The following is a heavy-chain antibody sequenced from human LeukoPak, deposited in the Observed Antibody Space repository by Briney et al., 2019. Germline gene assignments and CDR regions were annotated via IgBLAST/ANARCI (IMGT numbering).Heavy chain of an antibody. CDR2: IIPIFGTA. CDR3: ARDLGSEAAADNVGVAFDI. CDR1: GRTFSSYA. D-gene: IGHD6-13*01. V-gene: IGHV1-69*05. Sequence: SVKVSCKASGRTFSSYAISWVRQASGPGLEWMGGIIPIFGTANYAQKFQGRVTITTDESTSTAYMELSSLRSEDTAVYYCARDLGSEAAADNVGVAFDIWGQGTMVTVSS. J-gene: IGHJ3*02.